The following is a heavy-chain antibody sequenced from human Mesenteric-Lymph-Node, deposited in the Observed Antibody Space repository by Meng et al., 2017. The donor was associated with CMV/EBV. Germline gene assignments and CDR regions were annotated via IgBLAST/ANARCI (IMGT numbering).Heavy chain of an antibody. CDR2: ISSGASYI. Sequence: GESLKISCGASGFTFSDYRMNWVRQAPGKGLEWVSSISSGASYIFYADSVKGRFTISRDNSKNSLYLQMSGLRVGDTAIYYCAKIAVTGQEFDSWGQGTLVTVSS. D-gene: IGHD6-19*01. CDR1: GFTFSDYR. V-gene: IGHV3-21*04. J-gene: IGHJ4*02. CDR3: AKIAVTGQEFDS.